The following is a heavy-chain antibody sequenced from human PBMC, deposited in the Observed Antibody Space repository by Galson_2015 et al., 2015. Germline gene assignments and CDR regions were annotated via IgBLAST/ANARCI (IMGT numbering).Heavy chain of an antibody. CDR1: GFSFSSSE. CDR2: IGSRGKDI. Sequence: SLRLSCAASGFSFSSSEMNWVRRAPGKGLEWVSYIGSRGKDIDYADSVKGRFTISRDNAKNSLYLQMNSLRAEDTAIYYCAREDATDALDIWGQGTMVTVSS. CDR3: AREDATDALDI. J-gene: IGHJ3*02. V-gene: IGHV3-48*03.